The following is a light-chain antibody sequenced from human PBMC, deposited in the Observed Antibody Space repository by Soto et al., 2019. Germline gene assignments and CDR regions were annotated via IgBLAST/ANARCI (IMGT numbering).Light chain of an antibody. CDR3: QRYGTSPPT. J-gene: IGKJ1*01. Sequence: EVVLTQSPCTLSLSPGERATLSCRASQSVTNNYLAWYQQKPGQAPRLLIYGASRRVTGIPDRFSGSGSGTDFTLTISRLEPEDFAVFYCQRYGTSPPTFGQGTKVDIK. V-gene: IGKV3-20*01. CDR1: QSVTNNY. CDR2: GAS.